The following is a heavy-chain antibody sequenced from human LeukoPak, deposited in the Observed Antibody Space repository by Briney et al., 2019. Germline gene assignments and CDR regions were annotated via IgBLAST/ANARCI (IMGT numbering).Heavy chain of an antibody. CDR2: ISAYNGNT. D-gene: IGHD2-2*01. Sequence: ASVKVSCKASGYTFTSYDINWVRQATGQGLEWMGWISAYNGNTNYAQKLQGRATMTTDTSTSTAYMELRSLRSDDTAVYYCATWGCSSTSCYPRPLFDYWGQGTLVTVSS. V-gene: IGHV1-18*01. J-gene: IGHJ4*02. CDR1: GYTFTSYD. CDR3: ATWGCSSTSCYPRPLFDY.